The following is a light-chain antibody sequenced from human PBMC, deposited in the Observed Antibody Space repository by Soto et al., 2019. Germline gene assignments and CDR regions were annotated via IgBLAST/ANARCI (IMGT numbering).Light chain of an antibody. V-gene: IGKV3-11*01. CDR1: QSVSSS. CDR2: DAS. Sequence: EIVLTQSPATLSLSPGERDTLSCRASQSVSSSLAWYQQKPGQAPRLLIYDASNRATGIPARFSGSGSGTDFTLTISSLEPEDFAVYYCQQRSNWLFGQGTRLEIK. J-gene: IGKJ5*01. CDR3: QQRSNWL.